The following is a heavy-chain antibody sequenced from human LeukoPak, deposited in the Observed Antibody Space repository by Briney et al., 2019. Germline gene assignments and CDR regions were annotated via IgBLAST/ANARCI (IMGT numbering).Heavy chain of an antibody. CDR1: GGSISSYY. J-gene: IGHJ4*02. V-gene: IGHV4-59*01. Sequence: SETLSLTCTVSGGSISSYYWSWIRQAPGKGLEWIGYIYYSGSTNYNPSLTSRVTISVDTSKNQFSLKLSSVTAADTAVYYCARGGSSLYYFDYWGQGTLVTVSS. D-gene: IGHD6-6*01. CDR2: IYYSGST. CDR3: ARGGSSLYYFDY.